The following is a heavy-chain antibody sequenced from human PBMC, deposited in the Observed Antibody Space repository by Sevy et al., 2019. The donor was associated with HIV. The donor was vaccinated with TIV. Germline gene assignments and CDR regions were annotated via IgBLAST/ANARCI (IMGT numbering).Heavy chain of an antibody. Sequence: GGSLRLSCAASGFTFDDYTMHWVRQAPGKGLEWVPIISWDGGSTYYADSVKGRFTISRDNSKNSLYLQMNSLRTEDTALYYCAKMARGWYYFDYWGQGTLVTVSS. CDR1: GFTFDDYT. D-gene: IGHD6-19*01. CDR2: ISWDGGST. CDR3: AKMARGWYYFDY. V-gene: IGHV3-43*01. J-gene: IGHJ4*02.